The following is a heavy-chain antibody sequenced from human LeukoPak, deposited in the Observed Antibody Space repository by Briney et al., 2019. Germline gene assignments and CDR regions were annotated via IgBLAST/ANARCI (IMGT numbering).Heavy chain of an antibody. CDR2: ISSSSVTI. J-gene: IGHJ4*02. V-gene: IGHV3-48*03. D-gene: IGHD1-26*01. Sequence: GGSLRLSCAASGFSFQTYEMNWVRQAPGKGLEWVSYISSSSVTIYYADSVRGRFTVSRDNAKNSLHLHLDSLRVEDTAVYDWTRVDMGAADYWGQGTLVTVSS. CDR3: TRVDMGAADY. CDR1: GFSFQTYE.